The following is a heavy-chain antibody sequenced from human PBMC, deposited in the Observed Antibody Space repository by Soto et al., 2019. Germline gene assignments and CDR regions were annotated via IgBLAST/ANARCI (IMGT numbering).Heavy chain of an antibody. CDR3: ARDEVGYDFWSGYQTPYYYYGMDV. V-gene: IGHV3-30-3*01. J-gene: IGHJ6*02. CDR2: ISYDGSNK. CDR1: GFTFSSDA. D-gene: IGHD3-3*01. Sequence: PGGSLRLSCAAAGFTFSSDAMHWVRQAPGKGLEWVAVISYDGSNKYYADSVKGRFTISRDNSKNTLYLQMNSLRAEDTAVYYCARDEVGYDFWSGYQTPYYYYGMDVWGQGTTVTVSS.